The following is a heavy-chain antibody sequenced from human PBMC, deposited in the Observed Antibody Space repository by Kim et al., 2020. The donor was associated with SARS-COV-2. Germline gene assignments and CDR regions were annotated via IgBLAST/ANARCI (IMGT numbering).Heavy chain of an antibody. CDR2: IWYDGSNK. CDR1: GFTFSSYG. CDR3: ARSGYCSSTSCYTYYYYYMDV. D-gene: IGHD2-2*02. J-gene: IGHJ6*03. V-gene: IGHV3-33*01. Sequence: GGSLRPSCAASGFTFSSYGMHWVRQAPGKGLEWVAVIWYDGSNKYYADSVKGRFTISRDNSKNTLYLQMNSLRAEDTAVYYCARSGYCSSTSCYTYYYYYMDVWGKGTTVTVSS.